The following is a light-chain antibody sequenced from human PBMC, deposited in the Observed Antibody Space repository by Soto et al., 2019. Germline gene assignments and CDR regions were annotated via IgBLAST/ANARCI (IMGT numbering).Light chain of an antibody. V-gene: IGLV2-14*01. Sequence: QSALTQPASVSGSPGQSITISCTGTNSDVAGYNFVSWYQQYPGKAPILIIYEVTNRTSGFSHRFSGSKSGNTASLTISGLQAEDEADYYCSSYASGNTLVVFGGGTKLTVL. CDR3: SSYASGNTLVV. J-gene: IGLJ2*01. CDR1: NSDVAGYNF. CDR2: EVT.